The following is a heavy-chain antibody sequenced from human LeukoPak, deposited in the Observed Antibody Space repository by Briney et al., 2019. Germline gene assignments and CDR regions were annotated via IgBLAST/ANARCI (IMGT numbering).Heavy chain of an antibody. CDR2: IYYSGST. CDR1: GGSISSYY. CDR3: ARGDIQTTALDY. V-gene: IGHV4-59*01. D-gene: IGHD2-15*01. J-gene: IGHJ4*02. Sequence: SETLSLTCTVSGGSISSYYWSWIRQPPGKGLEWIGYIYYSGSTNYNPSLKSRVTTSVDTSKNQFSLKLSSVTAADTAVYYCARGDIQTTALDYWGQGTLVTVSS.